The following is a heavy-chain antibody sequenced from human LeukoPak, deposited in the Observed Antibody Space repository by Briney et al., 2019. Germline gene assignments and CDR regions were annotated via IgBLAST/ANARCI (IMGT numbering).Heavy chain of an antibody. CDR1: GFTFSSNG. V-gene: IGHV3-30*02. D-gene: IGHD5-12*01. CDR3: AKTGYSGSAYGTWYFDY. CDR2: IRYDGSNE. Sequence: PVGSLRLSCATSGFTFSSNGLHWVRQAPGKGLEWVAFIRYDGSNEYYADSVKGRFTISRDNSKNTLYLQMNSLRTEDTAVYYCAKTGYSGSAYGTWYFDYWGQGTLVSVSS. J-gene: IGHJ4*02.